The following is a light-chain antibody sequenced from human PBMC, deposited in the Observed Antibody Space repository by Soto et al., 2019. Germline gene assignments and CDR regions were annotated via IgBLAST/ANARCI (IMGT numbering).Light chain of an antibody. CDR2: GAS. J-gene: IGKJ1*01. V-gene: IGKV3-15*01. CDR3: QQYDNWPRT. CDR1: QSISSS. Sequence: DIVMTQSPATLSLSPGERATLSCTASQSISSSLAWYQQKAGQAPRLLLYGASTRATGVPARFSGSGSGTEFTLSISGLQPEDFAVYYCQQYDNWPRTFGQGIKVEV.